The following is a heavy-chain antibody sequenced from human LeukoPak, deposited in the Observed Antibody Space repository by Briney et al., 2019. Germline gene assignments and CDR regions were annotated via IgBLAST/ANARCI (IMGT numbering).Heavy chain of an antibody. CDR1: GFTFSSYG. CDR3: ARDLGSSWLY. J-gene: IGHJ4*02. Sequence: GGSLRLSCAASGFTFSSYGMSWVRQAPGKGLEWVSAISGSGGSTYYADSVRGRFTVSRDNSKNTLYLQMNSLRAEDTAVYYCARDLGSSWLYWGQGTLVTVSS. D-gene: IGHD6-13*01. V-gene: IGHV3-23*01. CDR2: ISGSGGST.